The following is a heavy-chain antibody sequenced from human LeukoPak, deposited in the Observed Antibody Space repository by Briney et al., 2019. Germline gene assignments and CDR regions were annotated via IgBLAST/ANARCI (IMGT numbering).Heavy chain of an antibody. D-gene: IGHD3-16*01. V-gene: IGHV1-8*01. CDR1: GYTFTSYD. CDR2: RNPNSGNT. J-gene: IGHJ5*02. CDR3: ARGSRGRGSSRFDP. Sequence: ASVKVSCKASGYTFTSYDINWVRQAPGQGLEWMGWRNPNSGNTGYAQKFQGRVTMTRNTSISTAYMELSSLRSEDTAVYYCARGSRGRGSSRFDPWGQGTLVTVSS.